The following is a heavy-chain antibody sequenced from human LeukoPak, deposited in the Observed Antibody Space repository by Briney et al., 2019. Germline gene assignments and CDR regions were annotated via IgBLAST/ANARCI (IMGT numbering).Heavy chain of an antibody. J-gene: IGHJ4*02. CDR3: AKGPEGSSWGSFDY. D-gene: IGHD6-13*01. CDR2: IIGSGGST. V-gene: IGHV3-23*01. Sequence: GGSLRLSCASSVFTFSSYAMSWVRQAPGKGLGWVSAIIGSGGSTYYADSVKGRFTISRDNSKNTLYLQMNSLRAEDTAVYYCAKGPEGSSWGSFDYWGQGTLVTVSS. CDR1: VFTFSSYA.